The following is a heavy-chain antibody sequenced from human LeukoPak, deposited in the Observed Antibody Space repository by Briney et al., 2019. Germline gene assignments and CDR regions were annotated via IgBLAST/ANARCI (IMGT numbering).Heavy chain of an antibody. Sequence: GGSLRLSCAASGFTFSSYAMNWVRQVPGKGLEWVSFISGSGGNTYYADSVKSRFTISRDNSKNTLYLQMNSLRADDTVVYYCAKPAKTDYADYWGQGTLVTVSS. D-gene: IGHD1-14*01. J-gene: IGHJ4*02. V-gene: IGHV3-23*01. CDR1: GFTFSSYA. CDR3: AKPAKTDYADY. CDR2: ISGSGGNT.